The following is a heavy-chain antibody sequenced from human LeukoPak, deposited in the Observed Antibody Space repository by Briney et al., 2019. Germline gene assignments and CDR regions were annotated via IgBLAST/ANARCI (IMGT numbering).Heavy chain of an antibody. Sequence: SETLSLTCTVSGGSISGSSYFWGWIRQPPGKGLEWIGSIYYSGSTYYNPSLKSRVPISVDMSKNQFSLKLNSVTAADTAVYYCGRQAAAGAGGDYWDQGTLVTVSS. J-gene: IGHJ4*02. D-gene: IGHD6-13*01. V-gene: IGHV4-39*01. CDR2: IYYSGST. CDR1: GGSISGSSYF. CDR3: GRQAAAGAGGDY.